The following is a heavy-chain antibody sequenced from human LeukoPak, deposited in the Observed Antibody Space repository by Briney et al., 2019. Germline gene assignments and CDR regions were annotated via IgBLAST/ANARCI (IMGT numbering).Heavy chain of an antibody. J-gene: IGHJ6*03. CDR1: GGTFSSYA. Sequence: ASVKVSCKASGGTFSSYAISWVRQAPGQGLEWMGWISAYNGNTNYAQKLQGRVTMTTDTSTSTAYMELRSLRSDDTAVYYCARDRQWELLSYYYYYYMDVWGKGTTVTVSS. V-gene: IGHV1-18*01. D-gene: IGHD1-26*01. CDR2: ISAYNGNT. CDR3: ARDRQWELLSYYYYYYMDV.